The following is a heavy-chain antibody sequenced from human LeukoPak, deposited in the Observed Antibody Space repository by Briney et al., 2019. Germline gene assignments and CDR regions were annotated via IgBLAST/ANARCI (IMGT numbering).Heavy chain of an antibody. J-gene: IGHJ4*02. D-gene: IGHD4/OR15-4a*01. CDR1: GGSFSGHY. CDR3: ARGSDYGGNYGRVDY. Sequence: SETLSLTCAVYGGSFSGHYWSWIRQPPGKGLEWIAEINHSGSTNYNPSLKSRVSVSADTSKNQFSLKVKSVTAPDTALYYCARGSDYGGNYGRVDYWRQGALVTVCS. V-gene: IGHV4-34*01. CDR2: INHSGST.